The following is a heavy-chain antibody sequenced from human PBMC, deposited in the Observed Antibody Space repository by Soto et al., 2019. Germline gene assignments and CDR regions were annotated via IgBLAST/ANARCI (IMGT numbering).Heavy chain of an antibody. J-gene: IGHJ4*02. V-gene: IGHV1-18*01. CDR1: GYTFNDFG. Sequence: QVHLLQSGAEVQKPGASVKVSCKTSGYTFNDFGITWVRQAPGLGLEWLGWIYSKAGKMNFAPKFQNRVIMTADTSTSTAFMEFTSLTFDDSAIYFCARDIAFDIDYWGQGTLVTVS. CDR3: ARDIAFDIDY. CDR2: IYSKAGKM. D-gene: IGHD2-15*01.